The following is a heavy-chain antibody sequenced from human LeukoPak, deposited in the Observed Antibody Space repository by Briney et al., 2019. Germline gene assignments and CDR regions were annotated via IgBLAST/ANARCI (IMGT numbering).Heavy chain of an antibody. CDR1: GYTFTSYD. D-gene: IGHD6-19*01. Sequence: ASVKVSCKASGYTFTSYDINWVRQATGQGLEWMGWMNPNSGNTGYAQKFQGRVTITRNTSISTAYMELSSLRSEDTAVYYCARDSSGWYYFDYWGQGTLVTVSS. CDR3: ARDSSGWYYFDY. V-gene: IGHV1-8*03. CDR2: MNPNSGNT. J-gene: IGHJ4*02.